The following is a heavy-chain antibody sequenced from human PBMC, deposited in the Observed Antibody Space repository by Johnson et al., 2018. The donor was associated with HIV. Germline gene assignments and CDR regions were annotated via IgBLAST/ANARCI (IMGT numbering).Heavy chain of an antibody. CDR3: ARESGSSGAFDI. V-gene: IGHV3-30*03. Sequence: QVQLVESGGGLVQPGGSLRLSCEASGFSVSDHYMDWVRQAPGKGLEWVAVMLYDGSNKYYADSVKGRFTISRDNSKNTLYLQMNSLRAEDTAVYYCARESGSSGAFDIWGQGTMVTVSS. CDR2: MLYDGSNK. D-gene: IGHD1-26*01. CDR1: GFSVSDHY. J-gene: IGHJ3*02.